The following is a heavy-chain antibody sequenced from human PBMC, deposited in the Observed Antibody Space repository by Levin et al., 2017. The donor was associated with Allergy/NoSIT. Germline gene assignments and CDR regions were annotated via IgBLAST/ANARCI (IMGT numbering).Heavy chain of an antibody. J-gene: IGHJ5*02. CDR3: ARGLHCNSTTCSQGRWFDP. CDR2: IGTHSDT. D-gene: IGHD2-2*01. CDR1: GFTFSEHD. V-gene: IGHV3-13*01. Sequence: GESLKISCAASGFTFSEHDMHWVRQVTGEGLEWVSGIGTHSDTFYSDSVRGRFTISRDNAKNSFYLQMNSLRVGDTAVYYCARGLHCNSTTCSQGRWFDPWGQGTLVTVSS.